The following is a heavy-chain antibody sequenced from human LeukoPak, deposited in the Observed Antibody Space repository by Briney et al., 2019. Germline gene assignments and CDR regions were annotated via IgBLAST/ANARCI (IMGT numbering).Heavy chain of an antibody. J-gene: IGHJ4*02. CDR1: GGSISSYY. D-gene: IGHD3-9*01. CDR3: ARDDQGVNYDILTGYYRAAFGFDY. V-gene: IGHV4-59*01. CDR2: IYNRGST. Sequence: SETLSLTCTVSGGSISSYYWNWIRQPPGKGLEWIGYIYNRGSTNYNPSLNSRITISVDTSKNQFSLKLNSVTAADTAVYYCARDDQGVNYDILTGYYRAAFGFDYWGQGTLVTVSS.